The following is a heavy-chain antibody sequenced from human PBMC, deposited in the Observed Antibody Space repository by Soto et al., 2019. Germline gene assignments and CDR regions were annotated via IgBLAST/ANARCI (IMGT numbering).Heavy chain of an antibody. D-gene: IGHD1-26*01. CDR3: ARRWGPTFDF. J-gene: IGHJ4*02. Sequence: PSETLSLTCTVSGGSISSYCWSWIRQPPGKGLEWIGYIFYSGSTNYNPSLKSRVTISVDTSKNQFSLKLSSVTAADTAVYFCARRWGPTFDFWGQGTLVTVSS. CDR1: GGSISSYC. CDR2: IFYSGST. V-gene: IGHV4-59*01.